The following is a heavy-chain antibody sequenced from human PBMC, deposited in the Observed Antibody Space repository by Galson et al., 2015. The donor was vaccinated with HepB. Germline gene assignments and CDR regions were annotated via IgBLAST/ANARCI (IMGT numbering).Heavy chain of an antibody. CDR3: ATSRSLPAYFDY. CDR1: GFTVSGNY. CDR2: IYRDGNT. V-gene: IGHV3-53*01. Sequence: SLRLSCAASGFTVSGNYVSWVRQAPGRGLEWVSAIYRDGNTYYSDSVKGRISIARDISKNTLYLQRNSHRAEDTAVYYCATSRSLPAYFDYWGQGTLVTVSS. J-gene: IGHJ4*02. D-gene: IGHD3-16*02.